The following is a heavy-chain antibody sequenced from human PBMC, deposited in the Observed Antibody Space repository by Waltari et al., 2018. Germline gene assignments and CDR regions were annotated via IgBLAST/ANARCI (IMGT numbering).Heavy chain of an antibody. Sequence: QVQLVESGGGVVQPGRSLRLSCAASGFTFSSYGMHWVRQAPGKGLEWVAVIWYDGSNKYYADSVKGRFTISRDNSKNTLYLQMNSLRAEDTAVYYCARDPRDGYNYFDLDYWGQGTLVTVSS. J-gene: IGHJ4*02. V-gene: IGHV3-33*01. CDR3: ARDPRDGYNYFDLDY. CDR2: IWYDGSNK. CDR1: GFTFSSYG. D-gene: IGHD5-12*01.